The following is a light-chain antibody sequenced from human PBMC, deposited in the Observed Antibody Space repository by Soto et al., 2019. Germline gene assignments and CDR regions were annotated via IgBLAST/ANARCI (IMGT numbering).Light chain of an antibody. V-gene: IGKV3-20*01. Sequence: EIVLTQSPGTLSLSPGERVTLSCRASQSVTRSFLAWYQQKPGQAPRLLIYGASSRATGIPDRFSGSGSGTDFTFTISRLEPEDFVVYYCHQYGSSPQAFGPGTKVDIK. CDR2: GAS. CDR3: HQYGSSPQA. J-gene: IGKJ3*01. CDR1: QSVTRSF.